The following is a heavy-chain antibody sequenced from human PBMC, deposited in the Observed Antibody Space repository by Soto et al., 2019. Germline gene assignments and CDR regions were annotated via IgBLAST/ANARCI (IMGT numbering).Heavy chain of an antibody. CDR1: GGSFSGYY. Sequence: PSETLSLTCAVYGGSFSGYYWSWIRQPPGKGLEWIGEINHSGSTNYNPSLKSRVTISVDTSKNQFSLKLSSVTAADTAVYYCARLPKYCSGGSCYGGAFDIWGQGTRVTVSS. CDR3: ARLPKYCSGGSCYGGAFDI. CDR2: INHSGST. D-gene: IGHD2-15*01. V-gene: IGHV4-34*01. J-gene: IGHJ3*02.